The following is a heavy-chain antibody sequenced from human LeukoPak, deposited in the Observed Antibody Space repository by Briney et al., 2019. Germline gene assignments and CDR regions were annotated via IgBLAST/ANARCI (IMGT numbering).Heavy chain of an antibody. V-gene: IGHV3-30*04. J-gene: IGHJ4*02. CDR2: ISYDGSNK. D-gene: IGHD3-22*01. Sequence: GGSLRLSCAASGFTFSSYAMHWVRQAPGKGLEWVAVISYDGSNKYYADSVKGRFTISRDNSKNTLYLQMNSLRAEDTAVYYCARDGLSYDSSGYYSTGLDYWGQGTLVTVSS. CDR1: GFTFSSYA. CDR3: ARDGLSYDSSGYYSTGLDY.